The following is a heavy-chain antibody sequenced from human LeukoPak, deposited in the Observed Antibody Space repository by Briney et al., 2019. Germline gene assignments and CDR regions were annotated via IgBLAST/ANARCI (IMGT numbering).Heavy chain of an antibody. J-gene: IGHJ4*02. CDR1: GGSISSYY. CDR3: ARHAHRWYYDSSGYPFDY. Sequence: SETLSLTCTVSGGSISSYYWSWIRQPPAKGLEWIGYIYYSGSTNYNPSLKSRVTISVDTSKNQFSLKLSSVTAADTAVYYCARHAHRWYYDSSGYPFDYWGQGTLVTVSS. V-gene: IGHV4-59*08. D-gene: IGHD3-22*01. CDR2: IYYSGST.